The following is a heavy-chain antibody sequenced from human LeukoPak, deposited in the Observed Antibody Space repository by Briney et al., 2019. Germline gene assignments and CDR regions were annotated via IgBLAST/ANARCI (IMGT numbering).Heavy chain of an antibody. D-gene: IGHD6-13*01. CDR1: GYTFTSYG. J-gene: IGHJ4*02. CDR3: AREGGSSWLTPRAKYYFDY. Sequence: ASVKVSCKASGYTFTSYGISWVRQAPGQGLEWMEWISAYNGNTNYAQKLQGRVTITTDTSTSTAYMELRSLRSDDTAVYYCAREGGSSWLTPRAKYYFDYWGQGTLVTVSS. CDR2: ISAYNGNT. V-gene: IGHV1-18*01.